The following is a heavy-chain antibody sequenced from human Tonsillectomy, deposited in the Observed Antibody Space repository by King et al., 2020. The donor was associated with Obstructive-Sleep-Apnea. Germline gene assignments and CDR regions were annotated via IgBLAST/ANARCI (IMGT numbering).Heavy chain of an antibody. Sequence: TLKESGPVLVKPTETLTLTCTVSGFSLSNARMGVSWVRQPPGKALEWLAHIFSYDEKYYNTFLKRRLTSSKDTSKSQVVLTMTNMDPVDTATYYCARIRGGFSSSWSYCDYWGQGTLVTVSS. D-gene: IGHD6-13*01. J-gene: IGHJ4*02. CDR1: GFSLSNARMG. V-gene: IGHV2-26*01. CDR3: ARIRGGFSSSWSYCDY. CDR2: IFSYDEK.